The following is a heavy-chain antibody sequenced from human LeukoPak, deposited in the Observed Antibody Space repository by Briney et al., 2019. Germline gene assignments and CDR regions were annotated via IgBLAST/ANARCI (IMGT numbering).Heavy chain of an antibody. CDR3: ARDLGNSGWYTFDY. CDR2: TYYRSKWYN. Sequence: SHTLSLTCAISGDIVSSNNGAWNWIRQSPSRGLEWLGRTYYRSKWYNDYAESMKGRITINSDTSKNQFSLQLNPVTPEDTAVYYCARDLGNSGWYTFDYWGQGTLVTVSS. J-gene: IGHJ4*02. V-gene: IGHV6-1*01. D-gene: IGHD6-19*01. CDR1: GDIVSSNNGA.